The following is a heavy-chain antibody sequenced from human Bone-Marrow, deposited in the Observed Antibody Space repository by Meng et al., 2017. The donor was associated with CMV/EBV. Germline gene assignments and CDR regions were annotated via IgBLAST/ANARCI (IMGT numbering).Heavy chain of an antibody. CDR2: MNPNSGNT. J-gene: IGHJ6*02. D-gene: IGHD6-13*01. CDR3: ARDAIVAAGRHYYYGMDV. Sequence: ASVKVSCKASGYTFTSYDINWVRQATGQGLEWMGWMNPNSGNTGYAQKFQGRVTMTRNTSRSTAYMELSSLRSEDTAVYYCARDAIVAAGRHYYYGMDVWGQGTTVTVSS. V-gene: IGHV1-8*01. CDR1: GYTFTSYD.